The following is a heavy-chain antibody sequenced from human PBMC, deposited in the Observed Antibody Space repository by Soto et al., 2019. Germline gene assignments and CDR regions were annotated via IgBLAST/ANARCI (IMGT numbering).Heavy chain of an antibody. Sequence: QVTLKESGPVLVKPTETVTLTCAVYGFSLSTGRMGVSWIRQPPGKALEWLAHIFSDAERSYSTSMESRLTISKDASGCQVVLTMTNIDPVDTGTYYCVRVIADTYQNYYGMDVWGQGTTVTVSS. D-gene: IGHD2-21*01. CDR1: GFSLSTGRMG. CDR3: VRVIADTYQNYYGMDV. CDR2: IFSDAER. J-gene: IGHJ6*02. V-gene: IGHV2-26*01.